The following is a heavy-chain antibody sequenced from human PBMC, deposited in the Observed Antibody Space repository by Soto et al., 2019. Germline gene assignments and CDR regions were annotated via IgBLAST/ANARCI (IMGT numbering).Heavy chain of an antibody. Sequence: PGGSLRLSCAASGFTFSNAWMNWVRQAPGKGLEWVGRIKSKTDGGTTDYAAPVKGRFTISRDDSKNTLYLQMNSLKTEDTAVYYCTTNLPYYYDSSGYYSRSDYWGQGTLVTVSS. CDR1: GFTFSNAW. V-gene: IGHV3-15*07. CDR3: TTNLPYYYDSSGYYSRSDY. J-gene: IGHJ4*02. CDR2: IKSKTDGGTT. D-gene: IGHD3-22*01.